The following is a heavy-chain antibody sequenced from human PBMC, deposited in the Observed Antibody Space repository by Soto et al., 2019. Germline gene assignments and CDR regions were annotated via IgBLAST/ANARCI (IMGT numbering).Heavy chain of an antibody. J-gene: IGHJ1*01. V-gene: IGHV4-59*01. CDR2: IYYSGST. Sequence: QVQLQESGPGLVKPSETLSLTCTVSGGSISSYYWSWIRQPPGKGLEWIGYIYYSGSTNYNPSLTRRVPISVDTAKNQFSLKLSSVTAADTAVSYCARGWGGYFQHWGQGTLVTVAS. D-gene: IGHD3-16*01. CDR3: ARGWGGYFQH. CDR1: GGSISSYY.